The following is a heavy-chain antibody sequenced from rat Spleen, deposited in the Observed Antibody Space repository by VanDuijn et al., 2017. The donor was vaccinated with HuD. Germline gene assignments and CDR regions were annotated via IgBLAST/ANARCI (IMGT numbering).Heavy chain of an antibody. CDR2: MWYDGDT. J-gene: IGHJ2*01. CDR1: GFSLTSNG. CDR3: ARAVDY. V-gene: IGHV2-32*01. Sequence: QVQLKESGPGLVQPSQTLSLTCTVSGFSLTSNGVSWVRQPSGKGPEWMGRMWYDGDTAYNSALKSRLSISRDTSKSQVYLKMNSLQTEDTAMYFCARAVDYWGQGVVVTVSS.